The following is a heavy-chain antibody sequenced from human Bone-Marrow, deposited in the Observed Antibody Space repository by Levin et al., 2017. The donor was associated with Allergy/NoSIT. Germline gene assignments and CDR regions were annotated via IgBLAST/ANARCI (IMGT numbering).Heavy chain of an antibody. Sequence: SGPTLVKPTQTLTLTCNFSGVSPTTSGVTVGWIRQPPGKALEWLALIYWDDDKRYNPSLKSRLSITRGTSENQVVLTVTNMDPVETGKDDCEDYMGGWPRDCFDFWGQGIVVTVSS. CDR3: EDYMGGWPRDCFDF. J-gene: IGHJ4*02. CDR2: IYWDDDK. V-gene: IGHV2-5*02. D-gene: IGHD6-19*01. CDR1: GVSPTTSGVT.